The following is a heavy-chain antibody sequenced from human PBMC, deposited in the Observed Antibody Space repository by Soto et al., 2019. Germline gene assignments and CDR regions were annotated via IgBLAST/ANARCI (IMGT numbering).Heavy chain of an antibody. CDR2: IHSSGST. D-gene: IGHD6-13*01. V-gene: IGHV4-4*07. J-gene: IGHJ5*02. CDR1: GASMNSYH. Sequence: QVQLQASGPGLVKPSETLSLTCTVSGASMNSYHWSWIRQPAGKGLEWIGHIHSSGSTNYNPSLKSRVTMSVDTSKNQFSLRLRSLTAAETAVYYCARDQGVAAAGITWFDPWGQGCLVTVSS. CDR3: ARDQGVAAAGITWFDP.